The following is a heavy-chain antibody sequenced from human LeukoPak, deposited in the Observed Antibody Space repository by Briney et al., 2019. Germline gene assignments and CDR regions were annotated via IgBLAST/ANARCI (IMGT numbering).Heavy chain of an antibody. CDR2: ISGSGSPR. D-gene: IGHD5-18*01. CDR1: GFTFSDYY. CDR3: ARGRHSYLYDF. J-gene: IGHJ4*02. V-gene: IGHV3-11*01. Sequence: GGSLRLSCAASGFTFSDYYMSWVRQAPGKGLEWPSYISGSGSPRYYADSVEGRFTISRDNAKNSLYLQMNSLSAEDTAVYYCARGRHSYLYDFWGQGALVTVSS.